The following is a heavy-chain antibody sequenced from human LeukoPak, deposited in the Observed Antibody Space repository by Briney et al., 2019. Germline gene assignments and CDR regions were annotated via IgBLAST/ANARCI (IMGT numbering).Heavy chain of an antibody. J-gene: IGHJ4*02. V-gene: IGHV4-59*11. Sequence: PSETLSLTCTVSGGSMSHHWSWIRQSPGKGLEWIGYISHTASTNYNPSLKSRVTLSIDTSKSQLSFQLTSVTAADTAVYYCATEAVAGTLDYWGQGTPVTVSS. CDR2: ISHTAST. CDR3: ATEAVAGTLDY. CDR1: GGSMSHH. D-gene: IGHD6-19*01.